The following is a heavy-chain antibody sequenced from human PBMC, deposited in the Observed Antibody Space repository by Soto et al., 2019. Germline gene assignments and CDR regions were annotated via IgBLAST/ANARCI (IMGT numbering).Heavy chain of an antibody. CDR1: GLNVNINY. V-gene: IGHV3-53*01. J-gene: IGHJ5*02. CDR3: ASGPTLAARLGWNYFDP. CDR2: IHGGGNK. Sequence: GGSLRLSCATSGLNVNINYVTWVRQAPGKGLEWVSIIHGGGNKFYSDSVKGRFTISRDTSKSTVYLQMTSLTVDDTAVYYCASGPTLAARLGWNYFDPWGQGTLVTVSS. D-gene: IGHD6-6*01.